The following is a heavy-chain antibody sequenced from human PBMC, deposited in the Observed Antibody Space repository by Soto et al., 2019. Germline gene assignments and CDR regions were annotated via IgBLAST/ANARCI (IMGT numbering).Heavy chain of an antibody. D-gene: IGHD4-4*01. J-gene: IGHJ4*02. CDR1: GFTFGDYA. Sequence: PGGSLRLSCTASGFTFGDYAMSWFRQAPGKGLEWVGSIRSKAYGGTTEYAASVKGRFTISRDDSKSIAYLQMNSLKTEDTAVYYCTRVGSNYAFDYWGQGTLVTVSS. CDR2: IRSKAYGGTT. V-gene: IGHV3-49*03. CDR3: TRVGSNYAFDY.